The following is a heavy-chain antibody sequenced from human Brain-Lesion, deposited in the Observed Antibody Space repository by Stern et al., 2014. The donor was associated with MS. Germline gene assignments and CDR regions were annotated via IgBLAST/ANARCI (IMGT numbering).Heavy chain of an antibody. CDR3: ARGSREVLLPRFYFDY. CDR2: LYHSGST. CDR1: GGSISSGNYY. V-gene: IGHV4-31*03. J-gene: IGHJ4*02. D-gene: IGHD3-3*01. Sequence: VQLVESGPGLVKPSQTLSLTCTVSGGSISSGNYYWSWIRQHPGKGLEWIGSLYHSGSTYYNPPLQSRVTTSIDTSKNQFSLKLSSVTAADTAVYYCARGSREVLLPRFYFDYWGQGTLVTVSS.